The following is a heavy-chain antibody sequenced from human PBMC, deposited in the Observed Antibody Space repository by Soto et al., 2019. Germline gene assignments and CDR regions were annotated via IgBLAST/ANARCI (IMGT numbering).Heavy chain of an antibody. Sequence: PGGSLRLSCEASGFTFSSYWMHWVRQAPGKGLVWVSRINSDGSSTSYADSVKGRFTTSRDNAKNTLFLQMNSLRAEDTAVYYCASSLLTPFDYWGQGTLVTVSS. CDR1: GFTFSSYW. D-gene: IGHD7-27*01. CDR2: INSDGSST. CDR3: ASSLLTPFDY. V-gene: IGHV3-74*01. J-gene: IGHJ4*02.